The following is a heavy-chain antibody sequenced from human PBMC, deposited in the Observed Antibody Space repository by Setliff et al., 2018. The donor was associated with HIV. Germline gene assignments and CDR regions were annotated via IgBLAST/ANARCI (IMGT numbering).Heavy chain of an antibody. CDR2: INPNSGGT. J-gene: IGHJ4*02. CDR3: ARQDIPTGYYLFDY. D-gene: IGHD3-9*01. V-gene: IGHV1-2*02. Sequence: ASVKVSCKASGDAFTDYYIHWVRQAPGQGLEWMGWINPNSGGTNYAQKFQGRVTMTRDTSISTAFMDLSRLTSDDTALYYCARQDIPTGYYLFDYWGQGTQVTVSS. CDR1: GDAFTDYY.